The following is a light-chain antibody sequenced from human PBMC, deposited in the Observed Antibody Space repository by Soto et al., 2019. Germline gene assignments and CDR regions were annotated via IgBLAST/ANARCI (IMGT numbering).Light chain of an antibody. Sequence: EIVLTQSPATLSLSPVERATLACRASQSVSSYLAWYQQKPGQAPRLLIYGASSRATGIPDRFSGSGSGTDFTLTISRLEPEDFAVYFCQQSGNSPLTFGHGTRLEIK. J-gene: IGKJ5*01. CDR3: QQSGNSPLT. V-gene: IGKV3-20*01. CDR2: GAS. CDR1: QSVSSY.